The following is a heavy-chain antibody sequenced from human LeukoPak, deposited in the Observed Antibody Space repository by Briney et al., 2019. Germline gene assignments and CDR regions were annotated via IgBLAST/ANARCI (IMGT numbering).Heavy chain of an antibody. CDR1: GFTFSSYS. D-gene: IGHD6-19*01. J-gene: IGHJ4*02. CDR2: ISSSSYI. CDR3: ARVRMTSSGWSFPFDY. V-gene: IGHV3-21*01. Sequence: GGSLRLSCAASGFTFSSYSMNWVRQAPGKGLEWVSSISSSSYIYYADSVKGRFTISRDNAKNSLHLQMNSLRAEDTAVYYCARVRMTSSGWSFPFDYWGQGTLVTVSS.